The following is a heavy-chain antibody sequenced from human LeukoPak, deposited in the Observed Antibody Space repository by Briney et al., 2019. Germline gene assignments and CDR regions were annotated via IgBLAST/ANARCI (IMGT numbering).Heavy chain of an antibody. Sequence: GGSLRLSCAASGFTFSSYGMHWVRQAPGKGLEWVAVISYDGSNKYYADSVKGRFTISRDNSKNTLYLQMNSLRAEDTVVYYCAKVGRHDAFDIWGQGTMVTVSS. CDR2: ISYDGSNK. CDR3: AKVGRHDAFDI. V-gene: IGHV3-30*18. J-gene: IGHJ3*02. D-gene: IGHD3-10*01. CDR1: GFTFSSYG.